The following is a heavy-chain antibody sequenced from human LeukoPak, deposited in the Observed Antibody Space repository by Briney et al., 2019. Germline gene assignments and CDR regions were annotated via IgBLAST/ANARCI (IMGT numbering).Heavy chain of an antibody. V-gene: IGHV4-39*07. CDR1: SGSIKNSNYY. Sequence: PSETLSLTCSVSSGSIKNSNYYWGWIRQPPGKGLEWIGSIYYSGSTYYNPSLKSRVTISVDTSKNQFSLKLSSVTAADTAVYYCARVFVATNDLDYWGQGTLVTVSS. D-gene: IGHD5-12*01. CDR3: ARVFVATNDLDY. J-gene: IGHJ4*02. CDR2: IYYSGST.